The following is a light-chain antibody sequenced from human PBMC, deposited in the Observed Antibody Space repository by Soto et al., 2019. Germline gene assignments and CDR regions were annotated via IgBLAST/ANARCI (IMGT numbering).Light chain of an antibody. J-gene: IGKJ1*01. Sequence: DIQMTQSPSTLSASVGDRVTITCRASQSISSWLAWYQQKPGKAPKLLIYKASSLESGVPSRFSGSGSWTEFTLTIISLQPDDFATYYCQQYNSYSWTFGQGTKVEIK. V-gene: IGKV1-5*03. CDR3: QQYNSYSWT. CDR2: KAS. CDR1: QSISSW.